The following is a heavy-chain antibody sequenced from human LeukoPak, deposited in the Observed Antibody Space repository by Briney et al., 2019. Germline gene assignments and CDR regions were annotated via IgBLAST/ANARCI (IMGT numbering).Heavy chain of an antibody. D-gene: IGHD3-9*01. V-gene: IGHV3-23*01. CDR3: AKLQGYDWENYDY. CDR2: ISGSGGST. J-gene: IGHJ4*02. Sequence: GGSLRLSCAASGFTFSSYAMSWVPQAPGKGLEWVSAISGSGGSTYYADSVKGRFTISRDNSKNTLSLQMNSLRAEDTAVYYCAKLQGYDWENYDYWGQGTLVTVSS. CDR1: GFTFSSYA.